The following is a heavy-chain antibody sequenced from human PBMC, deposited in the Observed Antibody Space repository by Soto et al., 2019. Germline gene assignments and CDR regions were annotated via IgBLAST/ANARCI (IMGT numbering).Heavy chain of an antibody. V-gene: IGHV4-38-2*02. CDR1: GYSISIGNY. CDR2: IYQSGST. Sequence: KTSETLSLTCPVSGYSISIGNYWGWIRQPPGKRLEWIGSIYQSGSTYYNPSLRSRATISVDTSKNQFSLKLSSVTAADTAVYYCARVPGAPLYYFDCWGQGILVTVSS. J-gene: IGHJ4*02. D-gene: IGHD1-26*01. CDR3: ARVPGAPLYYFDC.